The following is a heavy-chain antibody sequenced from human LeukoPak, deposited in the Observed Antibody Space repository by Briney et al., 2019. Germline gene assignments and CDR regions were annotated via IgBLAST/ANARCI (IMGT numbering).Heavy chain of an antibody. V-gene: IGHV3-7*03. CDR2: IKQDGSEK. CDR1: GFTFSRYW. Sequence: GGSLRLSCAASGFTFSRYWMSWVRQAPGKGLEWVANIKQDGSEKYYVDSVKGRFTISRDNAKNSLYLQMNSLRAEDTAVYYCAKDRYSGSYNFDYWGQGTLVTVSS. J-gene: IGHJ4*02. CDR3: AKDRYSGSYNFDY. D-gene: IGHD1-26*01.